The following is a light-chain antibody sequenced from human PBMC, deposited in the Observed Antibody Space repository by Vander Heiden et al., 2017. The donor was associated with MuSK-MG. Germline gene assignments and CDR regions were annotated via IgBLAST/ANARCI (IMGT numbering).Light chain of an antibody. J-gene: IGLJ3*02. CDR2: GKN. Sequence: SEVNQDSAVSVSLGQKVRSTCQGDSLRSYYASWYQQKPGQAPVLVIYGKNNRPSGIPDRFSGSSSGNTASLTITGAQAEDEADYYCNSRDSSGNHLEFGGGTKLTVL. CDR1: SLRSYY. CDR3: NSRDSSGNHLE. V-gene: IGLV3-19*01.